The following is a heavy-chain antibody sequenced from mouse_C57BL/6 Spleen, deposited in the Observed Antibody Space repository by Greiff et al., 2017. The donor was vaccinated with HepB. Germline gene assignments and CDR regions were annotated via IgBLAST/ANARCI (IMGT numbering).Heavy chain of an antibody. J-gene: IGHJ4*01. V-gene: IGHV1-80*01. CDR1: GYAFSSYW. D-gene: IGHD3-2*02. Sequence: QVQLKESGAELVKPGASVKISCKASGYAFSSYWMNWVKQRPGKGLEWIGQIYPGDGDTNYNGKFKGKATLTADKSSSTAYMQLSSLTSEDSAVYFCARDETAQATAMDYWGQGTSVTVSS. CDR2: IYPGDGDT. CDR3: ARDETAQATAMDY.